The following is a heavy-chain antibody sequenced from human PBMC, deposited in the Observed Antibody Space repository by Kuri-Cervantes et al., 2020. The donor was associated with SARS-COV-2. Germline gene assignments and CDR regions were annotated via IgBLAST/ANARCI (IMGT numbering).Heavy chain of an antibody. Sequence: SETLSLTCTVSGGSISSYYWSWIRQPAGKGLEWIGRIYTSGSTNYNPSLKSRVTMSVDTSKNQFSLKLSSVTAADTAVYYCARDGTPHYYDSSGYQYYFDYWGQGTLVTVSS. V-gene: IGHV4-4*07. D-gene: IGHD3-22*01. CDR2: IYTSGST. J-gene: IGHJ4*02. CDR3: ARDGTPHYYDSSGYQYYFDY. CDR1: GGSISSYY.